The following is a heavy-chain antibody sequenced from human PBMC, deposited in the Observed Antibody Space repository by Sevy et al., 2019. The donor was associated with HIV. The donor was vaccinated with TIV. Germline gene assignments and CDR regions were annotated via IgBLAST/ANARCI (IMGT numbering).Heavy chain of an antibody. Sequence: SETLSLTCTVSGGSIASHYWSWIRQPAGKGLEWIGRIYISESTNYNPYLMSRVTLSLDASKNRFSLKLKSVTAADTAVYYCARDNLNITVVRGGYDAFDTWGQGTKVTVSS. D-gene: IGHD3-10*01. V-gene: IGHV4-4*07. J-gene: IGHJ3*02. CDR3: ARDNLNITVVRGGYDAFDT. CDR1: GGSIASHY. CDR2: IYISEST.